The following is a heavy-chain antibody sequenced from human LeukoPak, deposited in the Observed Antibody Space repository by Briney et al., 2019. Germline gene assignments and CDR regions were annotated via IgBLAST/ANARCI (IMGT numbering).Heavy chain of an antibody. J-gene: IGHJ1*01. CDR3: ARSTVAGNAEYFQH. D-gene: IGHD6-19*01. Sequence: SVKVSCKASGGTFSSYAISWVRQAPGQGLEWMGGIIPIFGTANYVQKFQGRVTITADESTSTAYMELSSLRSEDTAVYYCARSTVAGNAEYFQHWGQGTLVTVSS. CDR1: GGTFSSYA. V-gene: IGHV1-69*01. CDR2: IIPIFGTA.